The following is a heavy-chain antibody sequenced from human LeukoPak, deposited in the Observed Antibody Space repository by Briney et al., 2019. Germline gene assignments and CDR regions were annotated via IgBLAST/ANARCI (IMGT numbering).Heavy chain of an antibody. V-gene: IGHV4-59*01. CDR1: GVSLSTSH. J-gene: IGHJ4*02. D-gene: IGHD2/OR15-2a*01. Sequence: PSETLSLTCNVSGVSLSTSHWNWSRQRLGKGLEWIGCLSYTGKTDYNPYIKSRVSISLGSSNNHFSLKLTSVTAADTAVYYCSEGYFEPFDHWGQGILVTVSS. CDR3: SEGYFEPFDH. CDR2: LSYTGKT.